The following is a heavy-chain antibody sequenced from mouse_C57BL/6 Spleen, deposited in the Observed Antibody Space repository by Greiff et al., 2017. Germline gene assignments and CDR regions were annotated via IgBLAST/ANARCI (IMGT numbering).Heavy chain of an antibody. J-gene: IGHJ2*01. CDR3: ARSPEVTPYYCDY. CDR1: GYSITSGYY. Sequence: DVKLQESGPGLVKPSQSLSLTCSVTGYSITSGYYWNWIRQFPGNKLEWMGYISYDGSNNYNPSLKNRISITRDTSKNQFFLKLNSVTTEDTATYYCARSPEVTPYYCDYWGQGTTLTVSS. V-gene: IGHV3-6*01. D-gene: IGHD2-3*01. CDR2: ISYDGSN.